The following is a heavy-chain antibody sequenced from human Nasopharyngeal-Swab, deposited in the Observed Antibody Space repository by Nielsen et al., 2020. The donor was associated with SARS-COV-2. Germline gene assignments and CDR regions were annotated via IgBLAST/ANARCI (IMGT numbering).Heavy chain of an antibody. CDR3: ARDGGYCSSTSCYGGFDY. J-gene: IGHJ4*02. Sequence: GGSLRLSCAASGFTFDDYGMSWVRQAPGKGLEWVSGINWNGGSTGYADSVKGRFTISRDNAKNSLYPQMNSLRAEDTALYYCARDGGYCSSTSCYGGFDYWGQGTLVTVSS. CDR2: INWNGGST. V-gene: IGHV3-20*04. CDR1: GFTFDDYG. D-gene: IGHD2-2*01.